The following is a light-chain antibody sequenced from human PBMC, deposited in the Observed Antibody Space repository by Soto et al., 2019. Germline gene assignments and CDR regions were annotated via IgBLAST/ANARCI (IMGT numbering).Light chain of an antibody. Sequence: EIVLTQSPGTLSLSPGEKATLSCRASQSVSSNYLAWYQQKPGQAPRLLIYYAYRRTTGIPDRFSGSGSGTDFTLTISRLEPEDFAVYYCRQYGSSPWTFGQGTKVDIK. CDR1: QSVSSNY. J-gene: IGKJ1*01. CDR2: YAY. CDR3: RQYGSSPWT. V-gene: IGKV3-20*01.